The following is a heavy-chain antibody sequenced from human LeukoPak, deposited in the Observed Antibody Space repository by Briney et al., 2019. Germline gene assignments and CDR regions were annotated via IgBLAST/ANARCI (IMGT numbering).Heavy chain of an antibody. CDR2: INPNSGGT. J-gene: IGHJ4*02. CDR3: AREALRGGSYGFDY. V-gene: IGHV1-2*02. D-gene: IGHD1-26*01. Sequence: GASVKVSCKASGYTFTVYYMHWVRQAPGQGLEWMGWINPNSGGTNYAQKFQGRVTMTRDTSISTAYMELSRLRSDDTAVYYCAREALRGGSYGFDYWGQGTLVTVSS. CDR1: GYTFTVYY.